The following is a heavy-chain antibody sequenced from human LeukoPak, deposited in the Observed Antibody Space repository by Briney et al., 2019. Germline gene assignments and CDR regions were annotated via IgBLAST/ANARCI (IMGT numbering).Heavy chain of an antibody. CDR1: GGSISSGGYS. Sequence: SETLSLTCAVSGGSISSGGYSWSWIRQPPGKGLEWIGYIYHSGSTYYNPSLKSRVTISVDRSKSQFSLKLSSVTAADTAVYYCARVSGGVVVAAHDSPHQPRDDHFDYWGQGTLVTVSS. D-gene: IGHD2-15*01. J-gene: IGHJ4*02. CDR3: ARVSGGVVVAAHDSPHQPRDDHFDY. CDR2: IYHSGST. V-gene: IGHV4-30-2*01.